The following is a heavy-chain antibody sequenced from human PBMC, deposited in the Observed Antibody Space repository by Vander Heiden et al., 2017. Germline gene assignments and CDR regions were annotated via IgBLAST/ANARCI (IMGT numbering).Heavy chain of an antibody. CDR1: GFTFNTYA. CDR3: AKRIVGVPYYFDY. J-gene: IGHJ4*02. Sequence: EVQLLESGGGLVQPGGSLRLSCAASGFTFNTYAMSWVRQAPGKGLGWVSAIGGSGGNTYYADSVKGRFTISRDNSKNTLYLQMNSLRAEDTAVYYCAKRIVGVPYYFDYWGQGTLVTVSS. V-gene: IGHV3-23*01. D-gene: IGHD1-26*01. CDR2: IGGSGGNT.